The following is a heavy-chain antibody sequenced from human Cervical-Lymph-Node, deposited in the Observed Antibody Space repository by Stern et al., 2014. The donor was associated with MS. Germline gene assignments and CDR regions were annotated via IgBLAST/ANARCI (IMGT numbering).Heavy chain of an antibody. D-gene: IGHD6-13*01. V-gene: IGHV1-2*02. J-gene: IGHJ5*02. CDR2: IHPKTGGS. CDR1: GYTFNDNY. CDR3: ARGGYSSSYYRFDP. Sequence: QEQLVQSGAEVKKPGASVKVSCKASGYTFNDNYLHWVRQAPGQGLEWMGWIHPKTGGSKYVQTFQGRVTMTRDTSTSTVFMELNRLTSDDTAVYYCARGGYSSSYYRFDPWGQGTLVIVSS.